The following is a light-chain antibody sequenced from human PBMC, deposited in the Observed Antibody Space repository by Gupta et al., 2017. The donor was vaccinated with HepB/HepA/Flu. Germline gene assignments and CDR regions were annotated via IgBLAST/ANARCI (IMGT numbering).Light chain of an antibody. V-gene: IGKV1-39*01. J-gene: IGKJ2*01. Sequence: DIQMTQSPSSLSASVGDRVTITCRASQSITPYLSWYQQQPGKAPRLLIYSASTLQSGVPSRFSGSGAGTDFTLTINNLQPEDFATYYCQQSQSTLYTFGQGTKVEIK. CDR3: QQSQSTLYT. CDR1: QSITPY. CDR2: SAS.